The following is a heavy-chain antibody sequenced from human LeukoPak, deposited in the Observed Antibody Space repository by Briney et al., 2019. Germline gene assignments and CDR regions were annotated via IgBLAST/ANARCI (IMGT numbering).Heavy chain of an antibody. CDR1: GYSISSGYY. J-gene: IGHJ5*02. D-gene: IGHD5-24*01. V-gene: IGHV4-38-2*02. Sequence: SETLSLTCTVSGYSISSGYYWGWIRQPPGKGLEWIGSIYHSGSTYYNPSLKSRVTISVNTSKNQFSLKLSSVTAADTAVYYCARMGTERHNWFDPWGQGTLVTVSS. CDR2: IYHSGST. CDR3: ARMGTERHNWFDP.